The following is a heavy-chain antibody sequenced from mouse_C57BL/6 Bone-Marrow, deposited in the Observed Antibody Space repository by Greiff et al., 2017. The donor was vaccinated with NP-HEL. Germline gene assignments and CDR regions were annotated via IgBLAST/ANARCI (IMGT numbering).Heavy chain of an antibody. J-gene: IGHJ1*03. CDR1: GYSITSGYY. V-gene: IGHV3-6*01. Sequence: VQLKESGPGLVKPSQSLSLTCSVTGYSITSGYYWNWIRQFPGNKLEWMGYISYDGSNNYNPSLKNRISITRDTSKNQFFLKLNSVTTEDTATYYCARTPRYWDFDVWGTGTTVTVSS. CDR2: ISYDGSN. CDR3: ARTPRYWDFDV.